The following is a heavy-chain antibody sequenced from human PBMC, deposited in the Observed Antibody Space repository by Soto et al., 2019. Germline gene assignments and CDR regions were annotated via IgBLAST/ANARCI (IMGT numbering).Heavy chain of an antibody. J-gene: IGHJ4*02. V-gene: IGHV3-23*01. CDR3: ATSYDSSGYDY. D-gene: IGHD3-22*01. Sequence: SLRLSCAASGFTFSSYAMSWVRQAPGKGLEWVSALSGSGISTYYADTVKGRFTISRDNSRNTLYLQMNSLRAEDTAVYYCATSYDSSGYDYWGQGTLLTVSS. CDR1: GFTFSSYA. CDR2: LSGSGIST.